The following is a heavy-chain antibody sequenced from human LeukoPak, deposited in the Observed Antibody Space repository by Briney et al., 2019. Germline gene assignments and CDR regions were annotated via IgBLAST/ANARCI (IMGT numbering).Heavy chain of an antibody. CDR2: IYTSGST. Sequence: SETLSLTCTVSSGSISSGSYYWNWIRQPAGKGLEWIGRIYTSGSTNYNPSLKSRVTISVDTSKNQFSLKLSSVTAADTAVYYCARQVDYYDSSGYYLEPWGQGTLVTVSS. D-gene: IGHD3-22*01. CDR1: SGSISSGSYY. CDR3: ARQVDYYDSSGYYLEP. J-gene: IGHJ5*02. V-gene: IGHV4-61*02.